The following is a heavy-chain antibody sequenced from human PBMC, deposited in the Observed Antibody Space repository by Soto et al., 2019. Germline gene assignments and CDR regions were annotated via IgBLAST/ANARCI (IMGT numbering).Heavy chain of an antibody. D-gene: IGHD1-1*01. V-gene: IGHV2-5*02. CDR3: AHRQGGYNWNDGDFDY. CDR2: IYWDDDR. CDR1: GFSLSTTGVG. Sequence: QITLKESGPTVVKPTQTLTLTCTFSGFSLSTTGVGVGWIRQSPGKALEYLALIYWDDDRRYSPSLKSRLTITKDTSRNQVVLTMSNVDPVDTATYYCAHRQGGYNWNDGDFDYWGQGTLVTVSS. J-gene: IGHJ4*02.